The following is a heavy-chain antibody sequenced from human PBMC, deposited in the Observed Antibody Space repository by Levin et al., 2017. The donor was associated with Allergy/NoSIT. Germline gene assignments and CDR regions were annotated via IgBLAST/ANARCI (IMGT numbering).Heavy chain of an antibody. D-gene: IGHD2-15*01. V-gene: IGHV1-18*01. CDR2: ISAYNGNT. J-gene: IGHJ6*03. Sequence: GESLKISCKASGYTFTSYGISWVRQAPGQGLEWMGWISAYNGNTNYAQKLQGRVTMTTDTSTSTAYMELRSLRSDDTAVYYCARANFNYCSGGSCYQEPHYYMDVWGKGTTVTVSS. CDR3: ARANFNYCSGGSCYQEPHYYMDV. CDR1: GYTFTSYG.